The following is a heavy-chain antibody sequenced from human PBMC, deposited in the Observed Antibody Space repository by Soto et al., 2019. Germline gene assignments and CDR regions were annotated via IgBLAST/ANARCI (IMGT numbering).Heavy chain of an antibody. D-gene: IGHD6-19*01. CDR3: ARVYLTRYSSAYYYGMDV. V-gene: IGHV4-4*02. Sequence: SETLSLTCAVSGGSISSSNWWSWVRQPPGKGLEWIGEIYHSGSTNYNPSLKSRVTISVDKSKNQFSLKLSSVTAADTAVYYCARVYLTRYSSAYYYGMDVWGQGTTVTVSS. CDR2: IYHSGST. J-gene: IGHJ6*02. CDR1: GGSISSSNW.